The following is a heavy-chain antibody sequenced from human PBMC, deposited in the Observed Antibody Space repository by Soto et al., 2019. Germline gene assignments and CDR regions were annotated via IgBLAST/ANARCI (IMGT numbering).Heavy chain of an antibody. Sequence: GESLKISCKGSGYSFTSYWIGWVRQMPGKGLEWMGIIYPGDSDTRYSPSFQGQVTISADKSISTAYLQWSSLKASDTAMYYCARDIKISSRIAADGATDAFDIWGQGTMVTVSS. CDR1: GYSFTSYW. CDR2: IYPGDSDT. D-gene: IGHD6-6*01. V-gene: IGHV5-51*01. J-gene: IGHJ3*02. CDR3: ARDIKISSRIAADGATDAFDI.